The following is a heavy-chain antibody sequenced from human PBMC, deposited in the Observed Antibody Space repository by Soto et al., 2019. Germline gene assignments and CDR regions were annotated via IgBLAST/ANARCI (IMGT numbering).Heavy chain of an antibody. CDR2: IIPICGTA. J-gene: IGHJ4*02. Sequence: QVQLVQSGAEVKKPGSSVKVSCKASGGTFSSYAISWVRQAPGQGLEWMGGIIPICGTANYAQKFQGRVTITADNSTSTGEMELSSLRSENTVVYYGAGRLYDYGDYYFDYWGQGTLVTVSS. CDR1: GGTFSSYA. CDR3: AGRLYDYGDYYFDY. D-gene: IGHD4-17*01. V-gene: IGHV1-69*06.